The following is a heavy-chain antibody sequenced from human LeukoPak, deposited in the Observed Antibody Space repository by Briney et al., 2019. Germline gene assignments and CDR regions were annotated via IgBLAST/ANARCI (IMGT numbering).Heavy chain of an antibody. CDR2: IYYSGSP. Sequence: SETLSLTCTASGGSISSSSYYWGWIRQPPGKGLEWIGSIYYSGSPYYNPSLKSRATISVDTSKNQFSLKLNSVTAADTAIYYCARGNMWDYRRYYYYMDVWGKGTTVTVSS. D-gene: IGHD4-11*01. CDR3: ARGNMWDYRRYYYYMDV. J-gene: IGHJ6*03. CDR1: GGSISSSSYY. V-gene: IGHV4-39*01.